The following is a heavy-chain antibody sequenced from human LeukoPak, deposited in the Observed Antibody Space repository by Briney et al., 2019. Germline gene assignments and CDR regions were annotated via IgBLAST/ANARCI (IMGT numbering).Heavy chain of an antibody. D-gene: IGHD3-10*01. Sequence: GGSLRLSCAASGFTFSSYEMNWVRQAPGKGLEWVSYISSSSSYIYYADSVKGRFTISRDNAKNSLYLQMNSLRAEDTAVYYCAKGSYGSGSFNWFDPWGQGTLVTVSS. V-gene: IGHV3-21*05. CDR1: GFTFSSYE. CDR2: ISSSSSYI. J-gene: IGHJ5*02. CDR3: AKGSYGSGSFNWFDP.